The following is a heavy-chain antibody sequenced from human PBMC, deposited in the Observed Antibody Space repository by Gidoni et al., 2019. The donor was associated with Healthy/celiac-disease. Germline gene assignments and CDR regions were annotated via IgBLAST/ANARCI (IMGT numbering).Heavy chain of an antibody. D-gene: IGHD3-3*01. CDR3: ARDPITIFGVVIIPTGHFDY. J-gene: IGHJ4*02. CDR2: IYYSGST. Sequence: QLQLQESGPGLVKPSETLSLPCTVSGGSISSSSYYWGWIRQPPGKGLEWIGSIYYSGSTYYNPSLKSRVTISVDTSKNQFSLKLSSVTAADTAVYYCARDPITIFGVVIIPTGHFDYWGQGTLVTVSS. CDR1: GGSISSSSYY. V-gene: IGHV4-39*07.